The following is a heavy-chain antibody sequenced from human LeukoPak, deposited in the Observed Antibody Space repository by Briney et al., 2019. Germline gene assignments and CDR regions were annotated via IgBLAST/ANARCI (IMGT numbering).Heavy chain of an antibody. CDR2: ISYDGSNK. J-gene: IGHJ6*04. V-gene: IGHV3-30-3*01. Sequence: GGSLRLSCAASGFTFSSYAMHWVRQAPGKGLEWVAVISYDGSNKYYADSVKGRFTISRDNSKNTLYLQMNSLRVEDTAVYYCARGAGYDILTGYYVWGKGTTVTVSS. CDR1: GFTFSSYA. D-gene: IGHD3-9*01. CDR3: ARGAGYDILTGYYV.